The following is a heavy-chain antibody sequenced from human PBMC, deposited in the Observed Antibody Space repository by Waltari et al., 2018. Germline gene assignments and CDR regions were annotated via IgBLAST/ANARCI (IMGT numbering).Heavy chain of an antibody. CDR3: VRDDPGYGLDV. CDR2: INSDGSGT. V-gene: IGHV3-74*03. J-gene: IGHJ6*02. D-gene: IGHD7-27*01. Sequence: DVQLVESGGGLVQPRESLRLSCAASGFTFSNYWMHWVRRAPGKGLVWFSQINSDGSGTSSADSGKGRFTISRDNARNTLFLQMTSLRAEDTAVYFCVRDDPGYGLDVWGQGTTVTVSS. CDR1: GFTFSNYW.